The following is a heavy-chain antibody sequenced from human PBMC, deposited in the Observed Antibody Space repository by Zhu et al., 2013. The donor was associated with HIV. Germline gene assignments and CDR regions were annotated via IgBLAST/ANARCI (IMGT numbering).Heavy chain of an antibody. Sequence: QVQLVQSGAEVMKPGASVKVSCKASGYTFTGYYIHWVRQTPGQGLEWMGWINPNSGGTNYAQKFQGRVTMTRDTSISTAYMELSRLRSDDTAVYYCARDESGGWELLRGYYDYWGQGTLVTVSS. CDR1: GYTFTGYY. CDR2: INPNSGGT. J-gene: IGHJ4*02. V-gene: IGHV1-2*02. CDR3: ARDESGGWELLRGYYDY. D-gene: IGHD1-26*01.